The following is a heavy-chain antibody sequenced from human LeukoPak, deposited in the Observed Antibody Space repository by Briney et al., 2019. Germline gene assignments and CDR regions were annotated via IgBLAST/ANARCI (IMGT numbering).Heavy chain of an antibody. CDR2: LYSGGST. CDR3: ARSRGYFDWGLDY. V-gene: IGHV3-66*01. J-gene: IGHJ4*02. CDR1: GFTVSNSY. Sequence: GGSLRLSCAASGFTVSNSYMSWVRQAPGKGLEWVSVLYSGGSTYDADSVKGRFTISRENAKNSLYLQMNSLRTGDTAVYYCARSRGYFDWGLDYWGQGTLATVSS. D-gene: IGHD3-9*01.